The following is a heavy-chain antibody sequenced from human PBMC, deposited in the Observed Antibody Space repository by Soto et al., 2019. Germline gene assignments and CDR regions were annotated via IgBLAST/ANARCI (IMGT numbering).Heavy chain of an antibody. CDR1: GFTVSSNY. CDR3: ARDPAVTTDYGLDV. J-gene: IGHJ6*02. D-gene: IGHD4-17*01. Sequence: PGGSLRLSCAASGFTVSSNYMSWVRQAPGKGLEWVSVIYSGGSTYYADSVKGRFTISRDNSKNTLYLQMNSLRAEDTAVYYCARDPAVTTDYGLDVWGQGTTVTVSS. V-gene: IGHV3-53*01. CDR2: IYSGGST.